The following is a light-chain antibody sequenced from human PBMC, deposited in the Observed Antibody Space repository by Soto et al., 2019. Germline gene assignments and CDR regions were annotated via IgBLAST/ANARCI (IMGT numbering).Light chain of an antibody. J-gene: IGKJ1*01. Sequence: DIQMTQSPSTLSASLGDRLTITCRASQSISSWLAWYQQKPGKAPKLLIFDASSLESGVPSRFSGSGSGTEFTLTISSLHPDDFATYYCQQYNSYSKTFGQGTKVDIK. CDR2: DAS. CDR1: QSISSW. CDR3: QQYNSYSKT. V-gene: IGKV1-5*01.